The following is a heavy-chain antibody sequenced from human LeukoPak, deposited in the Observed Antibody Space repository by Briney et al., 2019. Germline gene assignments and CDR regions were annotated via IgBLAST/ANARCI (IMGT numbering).Heavy chain of an antibody. V-gene: IGHV1-2*02. CDR2: INPNSGGT. CDR1: GYTFTGYY. Sequence: ASVKVSCKASGYTFTGYYMHWVRQAPGQGLEWMGWINPNSGGTNYARKFQGRVTMTRDTSISTAYMELSRLRSDDTAVYYCARYCSSTSCYSRNDYWGQGTLVTVSS. J-gene: IGHJ4*02. CDR3: ARYCSSTSCYSRNDY. D-gene: IGHD2-2*01.